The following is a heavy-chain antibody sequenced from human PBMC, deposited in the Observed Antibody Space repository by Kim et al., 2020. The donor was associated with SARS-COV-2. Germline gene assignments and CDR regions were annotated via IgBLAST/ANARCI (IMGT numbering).Heavy chain of an antibody. CDR2: INGGGYST. CDR1: GFTFSSFA. CDR3: ATLGVDKGVGNFDY. V-gene: IGHV3-23*01. Sequence: GGSLRLSCTTSGFTFSSFAMTWVRQTPGKGLEWVSTINGGGYSTYYADSVRGRFTISRDNSKNTLYLQMNSLRAEDTAIYYCATLGVDKGVGNFDYWGQGTLVTVSS. J-gene: IGHJ4*02. D-gene: IGHD5-12*01.